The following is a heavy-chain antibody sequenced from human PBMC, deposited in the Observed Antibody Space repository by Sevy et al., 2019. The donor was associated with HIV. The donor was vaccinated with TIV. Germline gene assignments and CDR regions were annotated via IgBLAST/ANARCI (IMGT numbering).Heavy chain of an antibody. CDR2: IKNENEGGTT. CDR3: TTDWGSVITWVRAFDL. Sequence: GGSLRLSCAASGFPFSDAWMNWVRQAPGKGLEWVGLIKNENEGGTTDYAAPVKGRFNISRDDSKNTLFLQMSRLKTEDTAIYYCTTDWGSVITWVRAFDLWGQGTMLTVSS. V-gene: IGHV3-15*01. D-gene: IGHD3-16*01. CDR1: GFPFSDAW. J-gene: IGHJ3*01.